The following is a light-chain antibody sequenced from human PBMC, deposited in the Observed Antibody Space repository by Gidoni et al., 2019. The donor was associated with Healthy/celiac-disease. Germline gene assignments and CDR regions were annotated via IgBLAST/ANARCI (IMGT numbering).Light chain of an antibody. Sequence: EIVLTQSPPTLPLSPGERATPSSRASQSVSRYLAWYQQKPGQAPRLLIYDASNRATGIPARFSGSGSGTDFTLTISSLEPEDFAVYYCQQRSNGPVTFGQGTKLEIK. CDR2: DAS. J-gene: IGKJ2*01. CDR3: QQRSNGPVT. CDR1: QSVSRY. V-gene: IGKV3-11*01.